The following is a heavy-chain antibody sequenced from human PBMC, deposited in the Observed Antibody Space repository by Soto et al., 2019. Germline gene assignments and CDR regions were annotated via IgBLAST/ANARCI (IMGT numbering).Heavy chain of an antibody. Sequence: SETRSLTCAVSGYSISSGYYWGWIRQPPGKGLEWIGSIYHSGSTYYNPSLESRVTISVDTSKNQFSLKLSSVTAADTAVYYCARAGYSYGVDYWGQGTLVTVSS. D-gene: IGHD5-18*01. V-gene: IGHV4-38-2*01. CDR1: GYSISSGYY. CDR2: IYHSGST. CDR3: ARAGYSYGVDY. J-gene: IGHJ4*02.